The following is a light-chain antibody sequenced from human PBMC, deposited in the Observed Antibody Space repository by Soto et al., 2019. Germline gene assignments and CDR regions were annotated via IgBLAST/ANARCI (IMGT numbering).Light chain of an antibody. J-gene: IGKJ5*01. Sequence: EIVLTQSPGTLSLSPGERATLSCRASQSVSSSYLAWYQQKLGQAPRLLIYGASSRATGIPDRFSGGGSGTDFTLTISRLEPEDFALYYCQQYNNWPPITFGQGTRLEIK. CDR3: QQYNNWPPIT. V-gene: IGKV3-20*01. CDR1: QSVSSSY. CDR2: GAS.